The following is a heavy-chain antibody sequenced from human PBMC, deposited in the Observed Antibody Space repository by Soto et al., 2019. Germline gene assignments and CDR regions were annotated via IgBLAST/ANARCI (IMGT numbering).Heavy chain of an antibody. CDR2: ISTSGDTI. Sequence: QVKLVESGGGLVKPGGSLRLSCAASGFIFRDYFMSWFRQAPGKGLEWLSYISTSGDTIEYTDSVQGRFTMSRDNARNLVYLQMNSLRVDDTAVYYCAKGLGFSSSSWFGPWGQGTLVTVSS. CDR3: AKGLGFSSSSWFGP. V-gene: IGHV3-11*01. J-gene: IGHJ5*02. D-gene: IGHD6-6*01. CDR1: GFIFRDYF.